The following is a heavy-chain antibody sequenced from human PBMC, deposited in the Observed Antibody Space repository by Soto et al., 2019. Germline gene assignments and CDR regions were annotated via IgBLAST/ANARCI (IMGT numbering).Heavy chain of an antibody. CDR3: ARRWGRIFDY. CDR2: IYYSGST. J-gene: IGHJ4*02. Sequence: QVQLQESGPGLVKPSETLSLTCTGSGGSISSYYWSWIRQPPGKGLEWIGYIYYSGSTNYNPSLSSRVTISVDTSKNQFSLKLSSVTAADTAVYYCARRWGRIFDYWGQGTLVTVSS. D-gene: IGHD3-16*01. CDR1: GGSISSYY. V-gene: IGHV4-59*08.